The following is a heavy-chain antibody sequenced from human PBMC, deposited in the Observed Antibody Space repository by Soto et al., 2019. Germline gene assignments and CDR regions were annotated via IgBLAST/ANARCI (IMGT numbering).Heavy chain of an antibody. CDR3: GRDLTSNSNCIDP. D-gene: IGHD2-2*01. CDR2: IYYTGKT. CDR1: GDYIHVGGYY. J-gene: IGHJ5*02. V-gene: IGHV4-30-4*01. Sequence: SETLSLTCSVSGDYIHVGGYYWTWIRQRPGKGLEWMGYIYYTGKTYYNPSLESRLTMSVDRSKNQFSLRLTSVTAADTAVYFCGRDLTSNSNCIDPWGQGTLVTVSS.